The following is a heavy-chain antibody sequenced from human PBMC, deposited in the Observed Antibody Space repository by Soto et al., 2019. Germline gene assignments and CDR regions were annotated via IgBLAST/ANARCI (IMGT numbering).Heavy chain of an antibody. CDR1: GFTFGNYG. Sequence: EVQLLESGGGLVQPGGSLRLSCAASGFTFGNYGMNWVRQAPGKGLEWVSGISGGGGSTYYADSVKGRFTISRDPSMNTVFLEMNSLRAEDTAVYYCAKGFIVVVTVIRPDDSFDVWGQGTLVTVSS. J-gene: IGHJ3*01. V-gene: IGHV3-23*01. CDR2: ISGGGGST. D-gene: IGHD2-21*02. CDR3: AKGFIVVVTVIRPDDSFDV.